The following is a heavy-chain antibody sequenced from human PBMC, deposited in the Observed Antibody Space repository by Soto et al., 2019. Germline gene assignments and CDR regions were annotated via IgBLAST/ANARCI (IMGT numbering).Heavy chain of an antibody. CDR2: ISHLEST. CDR3: ARGGGYDSFDY. Sequence: SETLSLTCTVSGASISYGGFSWRWIRQSPGKGLEWIGYISHLESTYFHPSFKSRLTMSIDRTRNQFSLKLSSVTAADMAVYYCARGGGYDSFDYWGQGVLVTVSS. V-gene: IGHV4-30-2*06. J-gene: IGHJ4*02. D-gene: IGHD5-12*01. CDR1: GASISYGGFS.